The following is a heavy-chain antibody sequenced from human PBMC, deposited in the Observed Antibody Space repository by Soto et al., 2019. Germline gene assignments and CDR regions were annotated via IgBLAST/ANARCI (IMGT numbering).Heavy chain of an antibody. V-gene: IGHV3-9*01. CDR1: GLTFDDYA. D-gene: IGHD3-9*01. CDR3: ASGRGYDILTGYYPYFDY. CDR2: ISWNSGSI. J-gene: IGHJ4*02. Sequence: EVQLVESGGGLVQSGKSLRLSCAASGLTFDDYAMHWVRQAPGKDLEWVSGISWNSGSIGYADSVKGRFTISRDNAKNSLYLKMNSLRAGDTALYYCASGRGYDILTGYYPYFDYWGQGTLVTVSS.